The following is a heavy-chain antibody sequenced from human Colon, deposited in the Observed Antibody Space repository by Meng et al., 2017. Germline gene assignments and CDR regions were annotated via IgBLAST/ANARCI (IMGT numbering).Heavy chain of an antibody. V-gene: IGHV1-2*06. CDR1: GYTLY. CDR2: INPRTGDT. CDR3: ARESADGGSFDL. J-gene: IGHJ4*02. Sequence: QVQLMQAGAEVNQPGASVTVSCKASGYTLYIHWVRLRPGEGLEWMGRINPRTGDTKSAQSFQGRVTMTRDTSTTTFSMDLRSLTTDDSAIYFCARESADGGSFDLWGQGTLVTVSS. D-gene: IGHD2-15*01.